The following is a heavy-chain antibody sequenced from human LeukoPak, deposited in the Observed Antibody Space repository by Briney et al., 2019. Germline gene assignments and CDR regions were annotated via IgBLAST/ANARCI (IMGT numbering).Heavy chain of an antibody. Sequence: SETLSLTCTVSVGSLSSSSYYWGWLRQPPGRGLEWIGSIYYSGSTYYNPSLKSRVTISVDTSKNQFSLKLSSVTAADTAVYYCAYTSPFDYWGQGTLVTVSS. V-gene: IGHV4-39*01. CDR1: VGSLSSSSYY. CDR2: IYYSGST. J-gene: IGHJ4*02. CDR3: AYTSPFDY. D-gene: IGHD2-2*02.